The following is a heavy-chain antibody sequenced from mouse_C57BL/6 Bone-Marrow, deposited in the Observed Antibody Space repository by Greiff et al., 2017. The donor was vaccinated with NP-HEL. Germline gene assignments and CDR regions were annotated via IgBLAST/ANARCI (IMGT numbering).Heavy chain of an antibody. V-gene: IGHV1-82*01. J-gene: IGHJ4*01. CDR3: AYGLYYAMDY. CDR2: IYPGDGDT. CDR1: GYAFSSSW. D-gene: IGHD1-1*02. Sequence: LKESGPELVKPGASVKISCKASGYAFSSSWMNWVKQRPGKGLEWIGRIYPGDGDTNYNGKFKGKATLTADKSSSTAYMQLSSLTSEDSAVYFCAYGLYYAMDYWGQGTSVTVSS.